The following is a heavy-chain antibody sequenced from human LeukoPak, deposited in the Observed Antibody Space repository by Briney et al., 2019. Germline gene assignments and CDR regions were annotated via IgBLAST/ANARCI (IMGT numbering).Heavy chain of an antibody. Sequence: SETLSLTCTVSGGSISSYYWSWIRQPPGKGLEWIGYIYYSGSTNYNPSLKSRVTISVDTSKNQFSLKLSSVTAADTAVYYCARLGGQWLAPYNWFDPWGQGTLVTVSS. V-gene: IGHV4-59*01. J-gene: IGHJ5*02. CDR1: GGSISSYY. CDR3: ARLGGQWLAPYNWFDP. CDR2: IYYSGST. D-gene: IGHD6-19*01.